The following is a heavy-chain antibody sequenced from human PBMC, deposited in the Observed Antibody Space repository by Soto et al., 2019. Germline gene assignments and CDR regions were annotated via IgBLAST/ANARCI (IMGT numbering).Heavy chain of an antibody. CDR1: GFTFSSYA. Sequence: GGSLRLSCAASGFTFSSYAMSWVRQAPGKGLEWVSAISGSGGSTYYADSVKGRFTISRDNSKNTLYLQMNSLRAEDTAVYYCAKYTLVATIEGQDYYYGMDVWGQGTTVTVSS. CDR2: ISGSGGST. CDR3: AKYTLVATIEGQDYYYGMDV. D-gene: IGHD5-12*01. V-gene: IGHV3-23*01. J-gene: IGHJ6*02.